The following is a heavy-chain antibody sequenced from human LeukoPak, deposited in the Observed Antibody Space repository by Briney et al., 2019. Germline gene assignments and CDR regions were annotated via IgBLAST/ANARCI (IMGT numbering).Heavy chain of an antibody. V-gene: IGHV1-8*03. CDR1: GYTFTSYD. CDR2: MNPNSGNT. Sequence: ASVKVSCKASGYTFTSYDINWVRQATGQGLEWMGWMNPNSGNTGYAQKFQGRVTITRNTSISTAYMELSSLRSEDTAVYYCARGVPVRRFLLYCSGGSCYSHYMDVSGKRTTVTVSS. D-gene: IGHD2-15*01. CDR3: ARGVPVRRFLLYCSGGSCYSHYMDV. J-gene: IGHJ6*03.